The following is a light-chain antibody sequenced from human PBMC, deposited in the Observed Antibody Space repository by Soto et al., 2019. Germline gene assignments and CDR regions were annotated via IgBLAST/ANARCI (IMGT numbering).Light chain of an antibody. J-gene: IGKJ4*01. Sequence: EIVLTQSPATLSLSPGXRATLSCRASQSVSSYLAWYQQKPGQAPRLLIYDASNRATGIPARFSGSRSGTDFTLTISSLEPEDFAVYYCQQSSIWPLTFGGGTKVDIK. CDR3: QQSSIWPLT. V-gene: IGKV3-11*01. CDR2: DAS. CDR1: QSVSSY.